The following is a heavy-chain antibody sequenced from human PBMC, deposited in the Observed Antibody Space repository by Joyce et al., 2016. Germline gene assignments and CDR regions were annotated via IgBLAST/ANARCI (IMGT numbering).Heavy chain of an antibody. CDR3: ARLRRWSGPSDC. Sequence: EVQLVESGGGLVQPGGSLRLSCAASGFTFSSYGMYWVRKVLGKGRGWVSLINRDGSSTTYADSVKGRFTISRYNAKNTLYLQMNSLSAEDTAVYYCARLRRWSGPSDCWGQGTLVTVSS. D-gene: IGHD4-23*01. V-gene: IGHV3-74*03. CDR1: GFTFSSYG. J-gene: IGHJ4*02. CDR2: INRDGSST.